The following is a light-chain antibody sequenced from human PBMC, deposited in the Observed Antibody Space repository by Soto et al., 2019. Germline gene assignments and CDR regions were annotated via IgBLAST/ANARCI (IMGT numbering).Light chain of an antibody. J-gene: IGKJ4*01. CDR2: DAS. CDR3: QQRSNWPPLT. Sequence: EIVLTQSPATLSLSLGERATFSCRASQSVSSDLVWYHQKPGQAPRLLIYDASNRATGIPARFSGSGSGTDFTLTISSLEPEDFAVYYCQQRSNWPPLTVGGGTKVEIK. V-gene: IGKV3-11*01. CDR1: QSVSSD.